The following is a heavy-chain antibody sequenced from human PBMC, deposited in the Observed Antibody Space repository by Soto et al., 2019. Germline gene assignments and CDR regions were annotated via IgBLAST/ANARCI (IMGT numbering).Heavy chain of an antibody. D-gene: IGHD3-10*01. J-gene: IGHJ4*02. CDR2: ISYDGSNK. V-gene: IGHV3-30*18. CDR1: GFTFSSYG. Sequence: QVQLVESGGGVVQPGRSLRLSCAASGFTFSSYGMHWVRQAPGKGLEWVAVISYDGSNKYYADSVKGRFTISRDNSKNXXYLQMNSLRAEDTAVYYCAKDRPGLWFGESYYFDYWGQGTLVTVSS. CDR3: AKDRPGLWFGESYYFDY.